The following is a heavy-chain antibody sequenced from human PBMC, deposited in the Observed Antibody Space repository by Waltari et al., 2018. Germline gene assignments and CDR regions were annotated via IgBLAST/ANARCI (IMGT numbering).Heavy chain of an antibody. V-gene: IGHV1-69*01. J-gene: IGHJ6*02. D-gene: IGHD3-22*01. CDR1: GGTFSSYA. CDR2: IIPIFGTA. CDR3: ARGADYYDSSGYLYYGMDV. Sequence: QVQLVQSGAEVKKPGSSVKVSCKASGGTFSSYAISWVRQAPGPGLAWMGGIIPIFGTANYAQKFQGRVTITADESTSTAYMELSSLRSEDTAVYYCARGADYYDSSGYLYYGMDVWGQGTTVTVSS.